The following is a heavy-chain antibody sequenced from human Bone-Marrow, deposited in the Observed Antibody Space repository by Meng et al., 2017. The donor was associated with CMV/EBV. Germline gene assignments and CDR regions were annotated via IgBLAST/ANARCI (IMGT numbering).Heavy chain of an antibody. V-gene: IGHV3-11*01. D-gene: IGHD1-14*01. J-gene: IGHJ3*02. CDR3: AKRSTLTINHAAFYI. CDR2: ISSSGYTI. Sequence: GESLKISCAASGFTFSDYYMTWIRQAPGKGLEWVSYISSSGYTISYADPVKGRFTISRDNAKNSLYLQLNGLRAEDTAVYYCAKRSTLTINHAAFYIWGRGTMVTVSS. CDR1: GFTFSDYY.